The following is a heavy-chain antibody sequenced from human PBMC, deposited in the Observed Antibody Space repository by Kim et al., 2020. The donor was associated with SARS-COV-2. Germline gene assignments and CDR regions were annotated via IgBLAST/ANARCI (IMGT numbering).Heavy chain of an antibody. J-gene: IGHJ4*01. CDR1: GFTFSSYA. Sequence: GGSLRLSCVGSGFTFSSYAMHWVRQAPGKGLEWVAVMSFDGIYKYYADPVKGRFTISRDNSKNTLYLQMNSLTKDDTAVYYCASQPPNQRPAIAYFDYWG. V-gene: IGHV3-30*04. D-gene: IGHD6-25*01. CDR3: ASQPPNQRPAIAYFDY. CDR2: MSFDGIYK.